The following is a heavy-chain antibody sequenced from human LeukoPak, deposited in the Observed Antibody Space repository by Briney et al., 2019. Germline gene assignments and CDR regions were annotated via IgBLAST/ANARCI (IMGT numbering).Heavy chain of an antibody. CDR1: GFTFDDYA. D-gene: IGHD6-19*01. Sequence: QSGRSLRLSCAVSGFTFDDYAMHWVRQVPGKGLEWVSSIDASGGSTYYADSVKGRFTISRDNSKNTFFLQMNTLRAADTAVYYCAKGSGSGWYGWFAPWGQGTLVTVSS. CDR3: AKGSGSGWYGWFAP. V-gene: IGHV3-23*01. J-gene: IGHJ5*02. CDR2: IDASGGST.